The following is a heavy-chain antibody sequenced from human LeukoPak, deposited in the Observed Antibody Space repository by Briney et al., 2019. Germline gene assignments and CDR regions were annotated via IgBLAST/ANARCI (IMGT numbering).Heavy chain of an antibody. V-gene: IGHV1-8*03. CDR2: MNPNSGNT. CDR1: GYTFTSYD. CDR3: ARGREYCSSTSCYKENWFDP. J-gene: IGHJ5*02. Sequence: ASVKVSCKASGYTFTSYDINWVRQATGQGLEWMGWMNPNSGNTGYAQKFQGRVTITRNTSISTAYMELSSLRSEDTAVYYCARGREYCSSTSCYKENWFDPWGQGILVTVSS. D-gene: IGHD2-2*02.